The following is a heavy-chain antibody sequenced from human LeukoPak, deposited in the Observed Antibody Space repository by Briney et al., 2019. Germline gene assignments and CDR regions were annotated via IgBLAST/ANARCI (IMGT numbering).Heavy chain of an antibody. Sequence: GGSLRLSCAASGFTFSSYWMHWVRQAPGKGLEWVANIKQDGSEKYYVDSVKGRFTISRDNAKNSLYLQMNSLRAEDTAVYYCGGVGEHGSGPGPDYWGQGTLVTVSS. J-gene: IGHJ4*02. CDR2: IKQDGSEK. CDR3: GGVGEHGSGPGPDY. V-gene: IGHV3-7*03. D-gene: IGHD3-10*01. CDR1: GFTFSSYW.